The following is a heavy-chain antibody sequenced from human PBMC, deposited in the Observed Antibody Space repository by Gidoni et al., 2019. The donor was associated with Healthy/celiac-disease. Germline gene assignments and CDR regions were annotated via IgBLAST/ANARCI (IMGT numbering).Heavy chain of an antibody. CDR2: IDWDDDK. Sequence: QVTLRESGPALVKPTQTLTLTCTFSGFSLSTSGMCVSWIRQPPGQALEWLARIDWDDDKYYSTSLKTRLTISKDTSKNQVVLTMTNMDPVDTATYYCARTPPGYSRYHFDYWGQGTLVTVSS. J-gene: IGHJ4*02. CDR1: GFSLSTSGMC. D-gene: IGHD6-13*01. V-gene: IGHV2-70*15. CDR3: ARTPPGYSRYHFDY.